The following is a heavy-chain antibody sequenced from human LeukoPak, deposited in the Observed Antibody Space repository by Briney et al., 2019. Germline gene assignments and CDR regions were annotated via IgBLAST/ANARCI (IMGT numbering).Heavy chain of an antibody. CDR1: GGTFSSYA. CDR3: ARVRRDRSGGKILTGYYNPHGVFDY. CDR2: IIPIFGTA. D-gene: IGHD3-9*01. J-gene: IGHJ4*02. Sequence: GASVKVSCKASGGTFSSYAISWVRQAPGQGLEWMGGIIPIFGTANYAQKFQGRVTITADESTSTAYMELSSLRSEDTAVYYCARVRRDRSGGKILTGYYNPHGVFDYWGQGTLVTVSS. V-gene: IGHV1-69*13.